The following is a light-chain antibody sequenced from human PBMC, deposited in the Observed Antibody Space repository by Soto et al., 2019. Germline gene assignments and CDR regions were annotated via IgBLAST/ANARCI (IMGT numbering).Light chain of an antibody. CDR3: QQRSNWLT. Sequence: EIVLTQSPCTLSFSPWERATLSFRASQSVGSSYLAWYQQKPGQAPRLLIYDASNRATGIPARFSGSGSGTDFTLTISSLEPEDFAVHYCQQRSNWLTLGGGTKVDIK. CDR2: DAS. CDR1: QSVGSSY. V-gene: IGKV3D-20*02. J-gene: IGKJ4*01.